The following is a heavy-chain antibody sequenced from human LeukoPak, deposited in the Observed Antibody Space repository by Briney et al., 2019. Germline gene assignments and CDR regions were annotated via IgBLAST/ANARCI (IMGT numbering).Heavy chain of an antibody. CDR1: GGSISSSSYY. J-gene: IGHJ4*02. CDR2: IYYGGST. V-gene: IGHV4-39*01. Sequence: SETLSLTCTVSGGSISSSSYYWGWIRQPPGKGLEWIGSIYYGGSTYYNPSLKSRVTISVDTSKNQFSPKLSSVTAADTAVYYCASRNGPLDYWGQGTLVTVSS. D-gene: IGHD1-1*01. CDR3: ASRNGPLDY.